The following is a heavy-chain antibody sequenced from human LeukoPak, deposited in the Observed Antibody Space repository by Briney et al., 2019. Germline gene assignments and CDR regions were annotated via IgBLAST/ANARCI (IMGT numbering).Heavy chain of an antibody. D-gene: IGHD5-12*01. V-gene: IGHV4-59*01. CDR2: IYYSGST. CDR3: ARVSGYDWESFYDY. J-gene: IGHJ4*02. Sequence: SETLSLTCTVSGGSISSYYWSWIRQPPGKGLEWIGYIYYSGSTNYNPSLKSRVTISVDTSKNQFSLKLSSVTAADTAVYCARVSGYDWESFYDYWAQGTLVTVSS. CDR1: GGSISSYY.